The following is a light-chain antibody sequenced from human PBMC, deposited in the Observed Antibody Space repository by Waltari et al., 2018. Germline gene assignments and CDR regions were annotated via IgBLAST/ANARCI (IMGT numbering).Light chain of an antibody. J-gene: IGLJ3*02. CDR3: SSYTTRGTWV. CDR1: FSDVGAYDY. V-gene: IGLV2-14*03. CDR2: CVN. Sequence: QSALTQPASVSGSPGQSITSSCTGAFSDVGAYDYVSLYQQLPGRAPELLIYCVNHPPSVRSDRLSGSKSGTTAALTISGLQPEDEADYYCSSYTTRGTWVFGGGTKLTVL.